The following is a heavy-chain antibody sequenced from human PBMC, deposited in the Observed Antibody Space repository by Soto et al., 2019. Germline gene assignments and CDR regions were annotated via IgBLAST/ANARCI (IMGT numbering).Heavy chain of an antibody. J-gene: IGHJ6*01. CDR3: ATGPLYYYDSSGLMGSHYYYGMDV. CDR1: GGSFSGYY. D-gene: IGHD3-22*01. Sequence: QVQLQQWGAGLLKPSETLSLTCAVYGGSFSGYYWSWIRQPPGKGLEWIGEINHSGSTNYNPSLKSRVTISVDTSKNQFSLKLSSVTAADTAVYYCATGPLYYYDSSGLMGSHYYYGMDVW. V-gene: IGHV4-34*01. CDR2: INHSGST.